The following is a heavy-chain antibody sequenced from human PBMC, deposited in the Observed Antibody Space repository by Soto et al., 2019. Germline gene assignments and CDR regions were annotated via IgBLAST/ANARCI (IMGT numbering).Heavy chain of an antibody. Sequence: LTCTVSGGSISSGGYYWSWIRQHPGKGLEWIGYIYYSGSTYYNPSLKSRVTISVDTSKNQFSLKLSSVTAADTAVYYCARQSAYYDSSGYPDWGQGTLVTVSS. V-gene: IGHV4-31*03. CDR3: ARQSAYYDSSGYPD. D-gene: IGHD3-22*01. J-gene: IGHJ4*02. CDR1: GGSISSGGYY. CDR2: IYYSGST.